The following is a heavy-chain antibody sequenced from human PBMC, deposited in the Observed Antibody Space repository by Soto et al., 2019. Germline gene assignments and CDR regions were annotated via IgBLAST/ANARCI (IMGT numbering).Heavy chain of an antibody. CDR1: GVSITPYF. J-gene: IGHJ6*02. CDR3: ATQSYINSRDYYYYAMDV. D-gene: IGHD4-4*01. CDR2: IYASGRT. Sequence: QVQLQESGPGLVKPSETLSLTCTVSGVSITPYFWSWIRQPAGEAPEWLGHIYASGRTTYNPSLKNRVTMFVSQTQVSLRLTSVTAADTAVYYCATQSYINSRDYYYYAMDVWGQGTTVTVSS. V-gene: IGHV4-4*07.